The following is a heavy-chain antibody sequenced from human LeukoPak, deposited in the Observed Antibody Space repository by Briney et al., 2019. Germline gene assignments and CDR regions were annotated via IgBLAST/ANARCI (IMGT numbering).Heavy chain of an antibody. D-gene: IGHD3-3*01. CDR2: IFYSGGT. CDR1: GDSINNYY. Sequence: PSETLSLNCTVSGDSINNYYWSWIRQPPGKGLEWIGYIFYSGGTKYNPSLKSRVAMSVDTSKNQFSLKLSSVTAADTAVYYCARRNYDFWNGYYTYFFDYWGQGTLVTVSS. J-gene: IGHJ4*02. V-gene: IGHV4-59*08. CDR3: ARRNYDFWNGYYTYFFDY.